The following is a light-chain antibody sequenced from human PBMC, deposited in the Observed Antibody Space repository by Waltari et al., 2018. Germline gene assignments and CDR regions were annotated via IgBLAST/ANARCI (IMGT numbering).Light chain of an antibody. J-gene: IGLJ3*02. CDR1: SSDVGGYNY. CDR3: SSYTSSSTLRV. V-gene: IGLV2-14*01. CDR2: EVS. Sequence: QSALTQPASVSGSPGQSITISCTGTSSDVGGYNYVSWYQQHPGKPPKLMIYEVSNRPAGVPTRFVGSKSGNTASRTISGLQAEDEADYYCSSYTSSSTLRVFGGGTKLTVL.